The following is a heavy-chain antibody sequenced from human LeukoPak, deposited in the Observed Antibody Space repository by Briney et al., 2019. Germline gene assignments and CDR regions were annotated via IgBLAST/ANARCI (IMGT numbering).Heavy chain of an antibody. V-gene: IGHV3-23*01. CDR3: AKDQGSSGWSFDY. J-gene: IGHJ4*02. CDR2: ISGSGGST. D-gene: IGHD6-19*01. Sequence: GGSLRLSCAASGFTFSSYAMSWVRQAPGKGLEWVSAISGSGGSTYYADSAKGRFTISRDNSKNTLYLQMNSLRAEDTAVYYCAKDQGSSGWSFDYWGQGTLVTVSS. CDR1: GFTFSSYA.